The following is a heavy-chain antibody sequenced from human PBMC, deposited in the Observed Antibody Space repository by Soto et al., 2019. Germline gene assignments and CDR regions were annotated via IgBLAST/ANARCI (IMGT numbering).Heavy chain of an antibody. CDR1: GGYSIGCEG. CDR2: IHHSGPT. CDR3: ASGGIPTVRNYYFGN. V-gene: IGHV4-4*02. D-gene: IGHD3-10*01. Sequence: VAGGYSIGCEGWSWVNKTPGKGLEWIAEIHHSGPTNYNPSLKSRVTITVDKSDNQFSLRLSSVTAADTAVYYCASGGIPTVRNYYFGNCGQGPLVTVPS. J-gene: IGHJ4*02.